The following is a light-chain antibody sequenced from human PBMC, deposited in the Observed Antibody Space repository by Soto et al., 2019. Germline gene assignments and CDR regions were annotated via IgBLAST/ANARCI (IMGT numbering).Light chain of an antibody. CDR1: SSDVGGYNY. CDR2: DVS. J-gene: IGLJ1*01. CDR3: SSYTSSSSRLYV. V-gene: IGLV2-14*01. Sequence: QSALTQPASVSGSPGQSITISCTGTSSDVGGYNYVSWYQQHPGKAPKLMIYDVSNRPSGVSNRFSGSKSGNTASLTISGLQAEAEADDYYSSYTSSSSRLYVFGAGTKLTVL.